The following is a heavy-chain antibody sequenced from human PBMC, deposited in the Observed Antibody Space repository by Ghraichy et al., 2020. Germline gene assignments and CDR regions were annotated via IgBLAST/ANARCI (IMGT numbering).Heavy chain of an antibody. V-gene: IGHV3-48*02. CDR1: ASTFSSYN. J-gene: IGHJ4*02. CDR2: ISTSGESI. Sequence: GESLNISCAASASTFSSYNMNWVRQAPGKGLEWVSYISTSGESIYYADTVKGRFTISRDNARNSLYLQMNSLRDEDTAVYYCARDDYDISDYVCWGQGTLVTVTS. CDR3: ARDDYDISDYVC. D-gene: IGHD3-22*01.